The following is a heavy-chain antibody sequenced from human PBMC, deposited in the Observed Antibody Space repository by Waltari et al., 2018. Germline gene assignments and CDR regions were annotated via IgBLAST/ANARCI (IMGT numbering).Heavy chain of an antibody. V-gene: IGHV5-51*01. J-gene: IGHJ4*02. CDR3: ARHPFSRGYGRGYYFDY. Sequence: EVQLVQSGAEVKKPGESLKISCKGSGYSFTSYWIGWVRQMPGKGLEWMGSIYPGDSDTRYSPSFQGQVTISADKSISTAYLQWSSLKASDTAMYYCARHPFSRGYGRGYYFDYWGQGTLVTVSS. CDR1: GYSFTSYW. CDR2: IYPGDSDT. D-gene: IGHD5-12*01.